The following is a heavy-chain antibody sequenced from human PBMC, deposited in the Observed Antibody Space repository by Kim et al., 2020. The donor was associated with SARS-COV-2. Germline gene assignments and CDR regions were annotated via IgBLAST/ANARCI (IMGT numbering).Heavy chain of an antibody. CDR2: IYYSGRT. D-gene: IGHD1-26*01. V-gene: IGHV4-59*08. Sequence: SETLSLTCSVTGGSISSYFWSWIRQAPGKGLEWIAYIYYSGRTHYSPSLKSRVTISVNSSKNQVSLTLRSVTAADTAVYYCARSRPVGRYFFGMDVWGQGTTVTVPS. CDR1: GGSISSYF. CDR3: ARSRPVGRYFFGMDV. J-gene: IGHJ6*02.